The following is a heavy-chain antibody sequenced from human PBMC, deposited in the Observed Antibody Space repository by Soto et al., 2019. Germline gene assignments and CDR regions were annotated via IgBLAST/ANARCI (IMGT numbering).Heavy chain of an antibody. V-gene: IGHV3-21*01. Sequence: GGSLRLSCAASGFTFSSYSMNWVRQAPGKGLEWVSSISSSSSYIYYADSVKGRFTISRDNAKNSLYLQMNSLRAEDTAVYYCARGMKRTVTTGGFDPWGQGTLVTVSS. CDR3: ARGMKRTVTTGGFDP. D-gene: IGHD4-17*01. CDR1: GFTFSSYS. CDR2: ISSSSSYI. J-gene: IGHJ5*02.